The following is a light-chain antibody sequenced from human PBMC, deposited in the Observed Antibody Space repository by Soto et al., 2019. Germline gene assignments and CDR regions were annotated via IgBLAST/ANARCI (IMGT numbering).Light chain of an antibody. CDR3: QQYYSIPWT. V-gene: IGKV4-1*01. J-gene: IGKJ1*01. Sequence: DIVMTQSPDSLAVSLGERATINCKSSQSVLYSSNNKNYFAWYQQKPGQPPKLLIYWASTRESGVPDRFSGSGSGTDFTLTISSLRAEDVAVYYCQQYYSIPWTFGQGTKVE. CDR1: QSVLYSSNNKNY. CDR2: WAS.